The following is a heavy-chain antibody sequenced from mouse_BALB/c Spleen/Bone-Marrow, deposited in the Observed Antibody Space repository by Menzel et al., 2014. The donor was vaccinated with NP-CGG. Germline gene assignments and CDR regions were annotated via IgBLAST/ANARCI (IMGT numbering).Heavy chain of an antibody. CDR3: ARRSDYGYGPFAY. J-gene: IGHJ3*01. Sequence: EVQRVESGGGLVQPGGSLKLSCAASGFTFSNYTMSWIRQTPEKRLEWVAYISNGGGTTYYPDTVKGRFTVSRDNAKNTLYLQMSSLKSEDTAMYYCARRSDYGYGPFAYWGQGTLVTVSA. CDR1: GFTFSNYT. D-gene: IGHD1-2*01. V-gene: IGHV5-12-2*01. CDR2: ISNGGGTT.